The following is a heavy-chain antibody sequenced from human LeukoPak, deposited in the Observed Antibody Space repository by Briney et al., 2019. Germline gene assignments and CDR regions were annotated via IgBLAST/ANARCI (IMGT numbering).Heavy chain of an antibody. CDR2: ILSDGSNV. J-gene: IGHJ4*02. CDR1: GVTFSHSG. D-gene: IGHD2-15*01. Sequence: PGGSLRLSCAVSGVTFSHSGMHWVRQAPGKGLEWVAVILSDGSNVTYGESVKGRFTISGDNSKNTLYLQMNSLRAEDTAVYYCARDIGDCSSGRCYSDYIDYWGQGTLVTVSS. CDR3: ARDIGDCSSGRCYSDYIDY. V-gene: IGHV3-33*01.